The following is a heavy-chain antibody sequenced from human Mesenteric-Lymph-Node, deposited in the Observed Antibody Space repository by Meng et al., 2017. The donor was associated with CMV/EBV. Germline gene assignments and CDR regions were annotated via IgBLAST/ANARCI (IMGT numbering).Heavy chain of an antibody. D-gene: IGHD6-6*01. V-gene: IGHV3-53*01. Sequence: GGSLRLSCAASRFTISSNYMSWVRQAPGKGLEWVSVIYSGGSTTTFYADSVKGRFTISRDNSKNTLYLQMNSLRAEDTAVYYCARDIEYSSSMGAFDIWGQGTMVTVSS. CDR1: RFTISSNY. CDR2: IYSGGSTTT. CDR3: ARDIEYSSSMGAFDI. J-gene: IGHJ3*02.